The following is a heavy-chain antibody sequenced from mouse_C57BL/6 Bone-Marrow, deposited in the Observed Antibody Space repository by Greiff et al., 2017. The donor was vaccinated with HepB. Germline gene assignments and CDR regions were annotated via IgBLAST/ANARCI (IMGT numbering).Heavy chain of an antibody. Sequence: VHVKQSGPELVKPGASVKISCKASGYSFTDYNMNWVKQSNGKSLEWIGVINPNYGTTSYNQKFKGKATLTVDQSSSTAYMQLNSLTSEDSAVYYCARSLGNGYAMDYWGQGTSVTVSS. D-gene: IGHD4-1*01. CDR1: GYSFTDYN. J-gene: IGHJ4*01. CDR3: ARSLGNGYAMDY. V-gene: IGHV1-39*01. CDR2: INPNYGTT.